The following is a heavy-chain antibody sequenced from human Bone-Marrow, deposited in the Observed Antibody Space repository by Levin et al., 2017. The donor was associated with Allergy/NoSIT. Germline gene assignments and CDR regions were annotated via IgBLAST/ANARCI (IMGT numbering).Heavy chain of an antibody. CDR3: ARSQKSFWSGYFDK. J-gene: IGHJ4*02. V-gene: IGHV3-30*03. CDR1: GLTFRSYG. CDR2: ISHDGKNK. D-gene: IGHD3-3*01. Sequence: GGSLRLSCAASGLTFRSYGLHWVRRVPGKGLEWVAVISHDGKNKYYADFVKGRFTISRDDSKNTLFLQMNSLRPEDTAVYYCARSQKSFWSGYFDKWGQGPLVTVPS.